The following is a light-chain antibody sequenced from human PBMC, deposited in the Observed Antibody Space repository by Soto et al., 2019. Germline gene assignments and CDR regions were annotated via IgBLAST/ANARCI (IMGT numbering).Light chain of an antibody. CDR2: DVT. CDR1: SSDVGGYNF. J-gene: IGLJ3*02. CDR3: SSHAGTYPGV. Sequence: QSALTQPRSVSGSPGQSVTISCTGTSSDVGGYNFVSWYQQLPGKAHKLMIYDVTKRPSGVPDRFSGSKSGNTASLTISGLQAEDEADYYCSSHAGTYPGVFGGGTKLTVL. V-gene: IGLV2-11*01.